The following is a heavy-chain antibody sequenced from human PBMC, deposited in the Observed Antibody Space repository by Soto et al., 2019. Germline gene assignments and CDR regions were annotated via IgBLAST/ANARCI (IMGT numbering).Heavy chain of an antibody. D-gene: IGHD5-18*01. Sequence: QLQLQESGPGLVKPSETLSLTCTVSGGSISSSSYYWGWIRQPPGKGLEWIGSIYYSGSTYYNPSLKRRVTISVDTSKNQFSLKLSSVTAADTAVYYCARQGSYGYVKDYWGQGTLVTVSS. J-gene: IGHJ4*02. CDR3: ARQGSYGYVKDY. V-gene: IGHV4-39*01. CDR1: GGSISSSSYY. CDR2: IYYSGST.